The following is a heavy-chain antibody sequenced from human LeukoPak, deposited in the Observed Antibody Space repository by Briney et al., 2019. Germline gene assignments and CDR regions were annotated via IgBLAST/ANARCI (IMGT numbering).Heavy chain of an antibody. CDR2: ISAYNGNT. CDR1: GYTFTRYG. CDR3: VRGSRADDALDI. Sequence: GASVKVSCKASGYTFTRYGISWVRQAPGQGLEWMGWISAYNGNTKYAQKFQGRVTMTTDTSTSTVYVELRSLRSDDTAVYYCVRGSRADDALDIWGQGTRVTVSS. V-gene: IGHV1-18*01. D-gene: IGHD2-2*01. J-gene: IGHJ3*02.